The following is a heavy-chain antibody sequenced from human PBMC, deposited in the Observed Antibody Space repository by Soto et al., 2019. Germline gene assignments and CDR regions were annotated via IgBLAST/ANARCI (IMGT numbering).Heavy chain of an antibody. CDR2: IYSGGST. CDR1: GFTVSSNY. J-gene: IGHJ3*02. CDR3: ARDIGYDFWSGPDI. D-gene: IGHD3-3*01. Sequence: GGSLRLSCAASGFTVSSNYMSWVRQAPGKGLEWVSVIYSGGSTYYADSVKGRFTISRGNSKNTLYLQMNSLRAEDTAVYYCARDIGYDFWSGPDIWGQGTMVTVSS. V-gene: IGHV3-53*01.